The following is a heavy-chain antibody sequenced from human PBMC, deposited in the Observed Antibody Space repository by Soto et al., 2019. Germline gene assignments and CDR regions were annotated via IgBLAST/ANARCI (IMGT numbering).Heavy chain of an antibody. D-gene: IGHD6-13*01. CDR2: IIPILGIA. J-gene: IGHJ4*02. CDR1: GGTFSSYT. Sequence: QVQLVQSGAEVKKPGSSVKVSCKASGGTFSSYTISWVRQAPGQGLEWMGRIIPILGIANYAQKFQGRVTITADKSTSTAYMELSSLRSEDTAVYYCERVSSAGYFDYWGQGTLVTVSS. V-gene: IGHV1-69*02. CDR3: ERVSSAGYFDY.